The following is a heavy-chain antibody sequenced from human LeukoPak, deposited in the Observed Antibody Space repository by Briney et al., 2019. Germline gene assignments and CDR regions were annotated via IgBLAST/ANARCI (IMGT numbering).Heavy chain of an antibody. V-gene: IGHV4-4*07. D-gene: IGHD6-13*01. CDR2: IYTSGST. Sequence: SETLSLTCTVSGGSISSYYWSWIRQPAGKGLEWIGRIYTSGSTNYNPSLKSRVTMSVDTSKNQFSLKLSSVTAADTAVYYCAALLIYSSSWHSFDYWGQGTLVTVSS. CDR1: GGSISSYY. J-gene: IGHJ4*02. CDR3: AALLIYSSSWHSFDY.